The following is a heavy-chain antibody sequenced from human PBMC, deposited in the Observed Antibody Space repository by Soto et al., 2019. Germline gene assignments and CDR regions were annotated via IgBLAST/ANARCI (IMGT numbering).Heavy chain of an antibody. CDR3: AKDTGPN. CDR1: GFTFDNYA. Sequence: GGSLRLSCAASGFTFDNYAMHWVRQAPGKGLEWVSGISWNSNTIAYADSVKGRFTISRDNTKNSLYLQMNSLRAEDTAFYYCAKDTGPNWGQGTLVTVSS. J-gene: IGHJ4*02. CDR2: ISWNSNTI. V-gene: IGHV3-9*01.